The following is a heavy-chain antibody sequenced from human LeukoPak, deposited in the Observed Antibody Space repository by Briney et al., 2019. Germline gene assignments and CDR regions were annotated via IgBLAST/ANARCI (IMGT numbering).Heavy chain of an antibody. V-gene: IGHV4-61*01. J-gene: IGHJ4*02. Sequence: PSETLSLTCTVSGGSVDGGLYYWNWIRQPPGKRLEWIGSISYSESSTYNPSLKSRVTISVDTSKNQFSLNLRSVSAADTAVYYCARGWASRSYYNYWGQGTLVTVSS. CDR2: ISYSESS. CDR1: GGSVDGGLYY. D-gene: IGHD1-26*01. CDR3: ARGWASRSYYNY.